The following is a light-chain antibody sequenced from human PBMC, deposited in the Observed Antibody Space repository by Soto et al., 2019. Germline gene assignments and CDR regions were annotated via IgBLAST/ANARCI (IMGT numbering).Light chain of an antibody. CDR1: QSVSSY. CDR3: QQRTDWALYT. CDR2: DAS. Sequence: EIVLTQSPTTLSLSPGESATLSCRASQSVSSYLAWYQQKPGQAPRRLMYDASTRATGIPARFSGSGSGTDFTLTISSLEPEDFAVYYCQQRTDWALYTFGQGTKLEIK. V-gene: IGKV3-11*01. J-gene: IGKJ2*01.